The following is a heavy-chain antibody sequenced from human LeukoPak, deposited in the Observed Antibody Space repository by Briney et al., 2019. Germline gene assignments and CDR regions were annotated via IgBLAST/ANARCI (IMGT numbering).Heavy chain of an antibody. D-gene: IGHD3-10*01. CDR2: INSDGSST. V-gene: IGHV3-74*01. Sequence: PGGSLRLSCAASGITFSSNWMHWVRQAPGKGLVWVSRINSDGSSTSYADSVKRRFTISRDNAKNTLYLQMNSLRVEDTTVYYCTSLSGPWGQGTLVTVSS. J-gene: IGHJ4*02. CDR1: GITFSSNW. CDR3: TSLSGP.